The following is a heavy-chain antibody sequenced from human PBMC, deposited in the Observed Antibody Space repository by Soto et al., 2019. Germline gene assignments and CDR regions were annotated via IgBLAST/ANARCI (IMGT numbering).Heavy chain of an antibody. CDR2: ISWNSGSI. CDR3: AKGGERGYSYGVDY. CDR1: GFTFDDYA. J-gene: IGHJ4*02. D-gene: IGHD5-18*01. V-gene: IGHV3-9*01. Sequence: EVQLVESGGGLVQPGRSLRLSCAASGFTFDDYAMHWVRQAPGKGLEWVSGISWNSGSIGYADSVKGRFTISRDNAKNSLYLQMNSLRAEDTALYYCAKGGERGYSYGVDYWGQGTLVTVSS.